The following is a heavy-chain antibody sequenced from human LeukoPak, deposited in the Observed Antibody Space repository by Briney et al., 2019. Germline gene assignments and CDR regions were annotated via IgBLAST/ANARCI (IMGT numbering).Heavy chain of an antibody. CDR3: ARAVGGDGSGSL. V-gene: IGHV4-59*01. CDR1: GGSISSYY. Sequence: SETLSLTCTVSGGSISSYYWSWTRQPPGKGLEWIGYIYNSGSTNYNPSLKSRVTISVDTSKNQFSLKLNSVTAADTAVYYCARAVGGDGSGSLWGPGTLVTVSS. J-gene: IGHJ4*02. D-gene: IGHD3-10*01. CDR2: IYNSGST.